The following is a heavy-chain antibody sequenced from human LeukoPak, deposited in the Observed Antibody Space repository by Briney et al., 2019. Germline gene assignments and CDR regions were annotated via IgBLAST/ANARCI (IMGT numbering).Heavy chain of an antibody. D-gene: IGHD1-26*01. CDR1: GGSISSYY. Sequence: PSETLSLTCTVSGGSISSYYWSWIRQPPGKGLEWIGYIYYSGSTNYNPSLKSRVTISVDTSKNQFSLKLSSVTAADTAVYYCARANLIEGQAFDYWGQGTLVTVSS. CDR2: IYYSGST. V-gene: IGHV4-59*01. CDR3: ARANLIEGQAFDY. J-gene: IGHJ4*02.